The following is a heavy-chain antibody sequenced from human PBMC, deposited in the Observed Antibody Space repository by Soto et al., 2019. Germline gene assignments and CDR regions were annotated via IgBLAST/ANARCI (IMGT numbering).Heavy chain of an antibody. D-gene: IGHD3-3*01. CDR2: IIPVLNKA. Sequence: SVRVSYKASGGTFINSANTWVRQAPGQGLQWMGGIIPVLNKAHYAQTFQDRVTITADESTDTAYMELRDLRSEDTALYYCARGRFLAGTLGYFDSWGQGSLVIVTS. CDR3: ARGRFLAGTLGYFDS. CDR1: GGTFINSA. J-gene: IGHJ4*02. V-gene: IGHV1-69*10.